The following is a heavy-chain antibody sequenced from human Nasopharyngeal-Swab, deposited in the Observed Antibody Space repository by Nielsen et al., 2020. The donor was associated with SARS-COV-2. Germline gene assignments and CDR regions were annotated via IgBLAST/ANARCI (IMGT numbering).Heavy chain of an antibody. Sequence: SETLSLTCTVSGGSISSGGYYWSWIRQHPGKGLEWIGYIYYSGSTNYNPSLKSRVTISVDTSKNQFSLKLSSVTAADTAVYYCARERRWLQGNWFDPWGQGTLVTVSS. CDR3: ARERRWLQGNWFDP. CDR1: GGSISSGGYY. V-gene: IGHV4-61*08. CDR2: IYYSGST. J-gene: IGHJ5*02. D-gene: IGHD5-24*01.